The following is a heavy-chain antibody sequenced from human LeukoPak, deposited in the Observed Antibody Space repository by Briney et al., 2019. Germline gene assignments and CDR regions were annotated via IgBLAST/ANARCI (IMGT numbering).Heavy chain of an antibody. J-gene: IGHJ4*02. V-gene: IGHV1-24*01. CDR1: GYTLTELS. CDR3: AKVMTTVTPFDY. CDR2: FDPEDGET. D-gene: IGHD4-11*01. Sequence: ASVKVSCKVSGYTLTELSMHWVRQAPGKGLEWMGGFDPEDGETIYAQKFQGRVTMTEDTSTDTAYMELSSLRSEDTAVYYCAKVMTTVTPFDYWGQGTLVTVSS.